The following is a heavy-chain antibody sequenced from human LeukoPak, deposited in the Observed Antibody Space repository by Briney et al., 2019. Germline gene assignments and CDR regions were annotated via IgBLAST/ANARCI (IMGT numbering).Heavy chain of an antibody. D-gene: IGHD6-13*01. V-gene: IGHV1-69*13. CDR2: IIPIFGTA. CDR1: GGTFSSYA. J-gene: IGHJ4*02. CDR3: ARGPLIAAAGTW. Sequence: SVKVSCKASGGTFSSYAISWVRQAPGQGLEWMGGIIPIFGTANYAQKFQGRVTITADESTSTAYMELNSLRAEDTAVHYCARGPLIAAAGTWWGQGTLVTVSS.